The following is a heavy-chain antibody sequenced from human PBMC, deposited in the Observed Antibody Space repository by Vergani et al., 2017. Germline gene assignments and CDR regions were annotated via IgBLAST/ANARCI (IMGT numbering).Heavy chain of an antibody. CDR1: GYTFTSYA. D-gene: IGHD4-23*01. CDR2: IIPIFGTA. V-gene: IGHV1-69*13. CDR3: ARDADYGGNSGFPVDY. J-gene: IGHJ4*02. Sequence: QVQLVQSGAEVKKPGASVKVSCKASGYTFTSYAISWVRQAPGQGLEWMGGIIPIFGTANYAQKFQGRVTITADESTSTAYMELSSLRSEDTAVYYCARDADYGGNSGFPVDYWGQGTLVTVSS.